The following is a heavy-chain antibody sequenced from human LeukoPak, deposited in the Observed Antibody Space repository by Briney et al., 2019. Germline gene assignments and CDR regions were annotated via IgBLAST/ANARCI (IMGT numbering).Heavy chain of an antibody. V-gene: IGHV1-46*01. J-gene: IGHJ5*02. CDR3: ARGFAGVYYYDSSGELGYNWFDP. CDR2: INPSGGST. D-gene: IGHD3-22*01. CDR1: GYTFSSYY. Sequence: ASVKVSCKASGYTFSSYYIHWVRQAPGQGLEWMGIINPSGGSTSYAQKFQGRVTMTRDTSTSTVYMELSSLRSEDTAVYYCARGFAGVYYYDSSGELGYNWFDPWGQGTLVTVSS.